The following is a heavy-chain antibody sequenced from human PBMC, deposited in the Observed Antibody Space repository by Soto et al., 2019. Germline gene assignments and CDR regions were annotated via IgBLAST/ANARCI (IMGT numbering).Heavy chain of an antibody. D-gene: IGHD2-8*01. V-gene: IGHV3-30*18. CDR3: SKDRRGGRAVLDS. CDR2: ISYDGSSK. J-gene: IGHJ4*02. Sequence: GGSLRLSCAASGFSFGNYCMHVVRQAPGKGREWVAVISYDGSSKYHADSVKGRFTISRDNSKNTLHLQMNSLRAEDTAVYYCSKDRRGGRAVLDSWGQGTPVTVSS. CDR1: GFSFGNYC.